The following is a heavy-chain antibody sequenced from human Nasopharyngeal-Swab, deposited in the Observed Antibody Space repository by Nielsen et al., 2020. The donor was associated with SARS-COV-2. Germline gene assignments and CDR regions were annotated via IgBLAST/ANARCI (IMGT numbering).Heavy chain of an antibody. Sequence: GRSLKISVAASGCTFSGYAMSGVRRAPGKGLEWVSVIYSGGSSTYYADSVKGRFTISRDNSKNTLYLQMNSLRAEDTAVYYCAKSKAVAGYYDYWGQGTLVTVSS. CDR1: GCTFSGYA. CDR2: IYSGGSST. J-gene: IGHJ4*02. V-gene: IGHV3-23*03. CDR3: AKSKAVAGYYDY. D-gene: IGHD6-19*01.